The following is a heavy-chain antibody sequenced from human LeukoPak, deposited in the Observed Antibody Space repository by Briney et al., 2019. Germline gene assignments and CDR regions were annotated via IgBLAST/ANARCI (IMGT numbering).Heavy chain of an antibody. CDR3: ARRQGCSSTSCPPDY. J-gene: IGHJ4*02. CDR2: IYPGDSDT. D-gene: IGHD2-2*01. V-gene: IGHV5-51*01. CDR1: GYSFNTYW. Sequence: GESLKISCRGSGYSFNTYWIDWVRQMPGKGLEWMGIIYPGDSDTRYSPSFQGQVTMSADKSINTAYLQWSSLKASDTAMYYCARRQGCSSTSCPPDYWGQGTLVTVSS.